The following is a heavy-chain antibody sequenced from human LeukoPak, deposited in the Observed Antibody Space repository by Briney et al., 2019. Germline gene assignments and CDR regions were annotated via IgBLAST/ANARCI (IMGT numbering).Heavy chain of an antibody. V-gene: IGHV4-59*08. D-gene: IGHD5-18*01. J-gene: IGHJ6*02. CDR2: IYFSGST. CDR1: GGSISRYY. Sequence: SETLSLTCTVSGGSISRYYWSWIRQPPGKGLEWIAYIYFSGSTNYNPSLKGRVTMSADTSKNQFSLKLTSVTAADTAVYYCARGYSYGSDYYYGMDVWGQGTTVTVSS. CDR3: ARGYSYGSDYYYGMDV.